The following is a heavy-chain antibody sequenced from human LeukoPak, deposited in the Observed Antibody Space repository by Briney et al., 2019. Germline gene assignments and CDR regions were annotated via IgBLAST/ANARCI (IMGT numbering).Heavy chain of an antibody. CDR1: GFTTSSSY. Sequence: GGSLRLSCAASGFTTSSSYMSWVRRVPGKGLEWVSSISSSSSYIYYADSVKGRFTISRDNAKNSLYLQMNSLRAEDTAVYYCARDKSSLRNYYDSSGYDYWGQGTLVTVSS. J-gene: IGHJ4*02. CDR3: ARDKSSLRNYYDSSGYDY. CDR2: ISSSSSYI. V-gene: IGHV3-21*01. D-gene: IGHD3-22*01.